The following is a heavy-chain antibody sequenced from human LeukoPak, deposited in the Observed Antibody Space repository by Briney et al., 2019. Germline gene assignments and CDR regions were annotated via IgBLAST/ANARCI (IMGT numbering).Heavy chain of an antibody. Sequence: PSETLSLTCTVSGGSISSYYWSWIRQPPGNGLEWIGYIYYSGSTNYNPSLKSRVTISVDTSKNQFSLKLSSVTAADTAVYYCARVLGYCSSTSCYPYNWFDPWGQGTLVTVSS. D-gene: IGHD2-2*01. J-gene: IGHJ5*02. CDR1: GGSISSYY. CDR2: IYYSGST. V-gene: IGHV4-59*01. CDR3: ARVLGYCSSTSCYPYNWFDP.